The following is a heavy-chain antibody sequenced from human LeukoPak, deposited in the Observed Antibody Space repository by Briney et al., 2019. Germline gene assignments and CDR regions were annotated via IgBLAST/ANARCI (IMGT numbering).Heavy chain of an antibody. CDR2: INPDSGGT. Sequence: ASVKVSCKASGYTFTGYYMHWVRQAPGQGLEWMGWINPDSGGTSYAQKFEGRVTMTRDTSISTAYMELSRLRSDNTAEYYCARDSTIFGVVIQNWFDPWGQGTLVTVSS. D-gene: IGHD3-3*01. CDR1: GYTFTGYY. V-gene: IGHV1-2*02. CDR3: ARDSTIFGVVIQNWFDP. J-gene: IGHJ5*02.